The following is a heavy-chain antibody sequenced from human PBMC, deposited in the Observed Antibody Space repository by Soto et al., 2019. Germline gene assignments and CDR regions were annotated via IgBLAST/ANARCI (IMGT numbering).Heavy chain of an antibody. J-gene: IGHJ4*02. CDR2: ISGSGAYT. CDR1: GFTFSTYA. D-gene: IGHD2-2*01. Sequence: HPGGSLRLSCAASGFTFSTYAMNWVRQPPGKGLEWVSSISGSGAYTYYADSVQGRFTISRDNSKNTLNLQMNSLRAEDTAVYYCARDRHPYSTKYYFDHWGQGTLVTVSS. CDR3: ARDRHPYSTKYYFDH. V-gene: IGHV3-23*01.